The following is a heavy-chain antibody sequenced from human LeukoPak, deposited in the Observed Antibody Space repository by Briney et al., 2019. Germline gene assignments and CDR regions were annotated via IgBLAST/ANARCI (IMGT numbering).Heavy chain of an antibody. J-gene: IGHJ6*02. V-gene: IGHV3-7*05. Sequence: GGSLRLSCAASGFTFSGSAMHWVRQAPGKGLEWVASIKQDESDKYYVGSVKGRFTISRDNAKKSLCLQMNSLRAEDTAVYYCARDNRDIAVVPAAMGDYYYYGMDVWGQGTTVTVSS. CDR2: IKQDESDK. CDR1: GFTFSGSA. D-gene: IGHD2-2*01. CDR3: ARDNRDIAVVPAAMGDYYYYGMDV.